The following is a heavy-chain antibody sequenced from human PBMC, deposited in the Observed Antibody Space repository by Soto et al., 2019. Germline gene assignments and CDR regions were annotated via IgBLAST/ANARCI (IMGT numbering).Heavy chain of an antibody. Sequence: RSLLLACSASGFTFSSYSMNWVRQAPGKGLEWVSYISSSGGTIYYAESVKGRFTISRDNAYNSLYLQMNSLRDEDTDVYYCARDCSRLLNYWGQGTLVTVSS. CDR2: ISSSGGTI. D-gene: IGHD2-21*02. J-gene: IGHJ4*02. CDR3: ARDCSRLLNY. V-gene: IGHV3-48*02. CDR1: GFTFSSYS.